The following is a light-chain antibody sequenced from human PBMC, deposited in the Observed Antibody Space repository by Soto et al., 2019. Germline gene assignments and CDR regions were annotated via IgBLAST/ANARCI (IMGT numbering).Light chain of an antibody. CDR2: GAS. CDR1: QSVSSN. V-gene: IGKV3-15*01. CDR3: QQYNNWPPWT. J-gene: IGKJ1*01. Sequence: EIVMTQSPATLSVSPGERATLSCRASQSVSSNLAWYQQKPGQAPRLPIYGASTRATGIPARFSGSGSGTEFPLPISSLQSEDFAVYYCQQYNNWPPWTFGQGTKGEIK.